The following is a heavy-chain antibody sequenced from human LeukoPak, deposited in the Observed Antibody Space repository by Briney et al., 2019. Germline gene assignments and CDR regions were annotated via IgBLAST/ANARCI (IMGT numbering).Heavy chain of an antibody. D-gene: IGHD6-19*01. V-gene: IGHV3-23*01. Sequence: GGSLRLSCAASGFTFSSYAVSWVRQAPGKGLEWVSAISGSGGSTYYADSVKGRFTISRDNSKNTLYLQMNSLRAEDTAIYYCGKDLGSSGTASYFDYWGQGTLVTVSS. CDR1: GFTFSSYA. J-gene: IGHJ4*02. CDR2: ISGSGGST. CDR3: GKDLGSSGTASYFDY.